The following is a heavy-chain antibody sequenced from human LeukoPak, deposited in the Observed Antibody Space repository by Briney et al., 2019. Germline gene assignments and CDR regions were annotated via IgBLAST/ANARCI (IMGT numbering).Heavy chain of an antibody. V-gene: IGHV4-34*01. J-gene: IGHJ4*02. CDR2: INHSGST. CDR1: GGSFSGYY. D-gene: IGHD5-24*01. Sequence: SEALSLTCAFYGGSFSGYYWRGIRPPPREGLEWIGEINHSGSTNYNPSLKSRVTISVDTSKNQFSLKLSSVTAADTAVYYCARGGWLQLGYWGQGTLVTVSS. CDR3: ARGGWLQLGY.